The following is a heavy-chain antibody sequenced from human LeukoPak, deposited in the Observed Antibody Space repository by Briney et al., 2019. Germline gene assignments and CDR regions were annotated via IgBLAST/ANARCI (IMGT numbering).Heavy chain of an antibody. CDR3: ARDAGYGYDRFDY. J-gene: IGHJ4*02. CDR2: IKEDESDK. Sequence: GGSLRLSCAASGFILRSYWMAWVRQAPGKGLEWVANIKEDESDKNYVDSVKGRFTISRDNAKNSLYLQMNSLRAEDTAVYYCARDAGYGYDRFDYWGQGTQVTVSS. CDR1: GFILRSYW. V-gene: IGHV3-7*01. D-gene: IGHD5-18*01.